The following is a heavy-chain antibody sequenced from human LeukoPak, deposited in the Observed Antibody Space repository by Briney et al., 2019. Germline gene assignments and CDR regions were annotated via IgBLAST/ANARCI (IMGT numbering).Heavy chain of an antibody. Sequence: SETLSLTCTVSGGFISSYYWSWIRQPPGKGLEWIGYIYYSGSTNYSPSLKSRVTISVDTSKNQFSLKLSSVTAADTAVYYGARGGEYCSSTSCYGPDYWGQGTLVTVSS. CDR2: IYYSGST. CDR3: ARGGEYCSSTSCYGPDY. CDR1: GGFISSYY. V-gene: IGHV4-59*12. D-gene: IGHD2-2*01. J-gene: IGHJ4*02.